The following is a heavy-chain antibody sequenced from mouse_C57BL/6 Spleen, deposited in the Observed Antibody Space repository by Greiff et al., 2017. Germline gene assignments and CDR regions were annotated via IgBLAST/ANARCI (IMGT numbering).Heavy chain of an antibody. V-gene: IGHV5-16*01. CDR3: ARASSRYEHIDY. CDR1: GFTFSDYY. Sequence: EVKLMESEGGLVQPGSSMKLSCTASGFTFSDYYMAWVRQVPEKGLEWVANINYDGSSTYYLDSLKSRFIISRDNAKNILYLQMSSLKSEDTATYYCARASSRYEHIDYWGQGTTLTVSS. CDR2: INYDGSST. D-gene: IGHD3-2*02. J-gene: IGHJ2*01.